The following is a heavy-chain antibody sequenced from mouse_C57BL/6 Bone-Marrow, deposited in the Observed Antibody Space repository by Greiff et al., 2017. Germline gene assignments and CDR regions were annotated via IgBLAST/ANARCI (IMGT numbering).Heavy chain of an antibody. V-gene: IGHV1-4*01. CDR2: INPSSGYT. CDR3: ARVDYYGSSDYFDY. D-gene: IGHD1-1*01. J-gene: IGHJ2*01. Sequence: QVQLKQSGAELARPGASVKMSCKASGYTFTSYTMHWVKQRPGQGLEWIGYINPSSGYTKYNQKFKDKATLTADKSSSTAYMQLSSLTSEDSAVYYCARVDYYGSSDYFDYWGQGTTLTVSS. CDR1: GYTFTSYT.